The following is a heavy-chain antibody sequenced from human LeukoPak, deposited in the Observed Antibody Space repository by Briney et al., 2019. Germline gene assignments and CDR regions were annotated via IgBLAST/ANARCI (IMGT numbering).Heavy chain of an antibody. CDR2: ISSSGRTI. J-gene: IGHJ4*02. Sequence: PGGSLRLSCAVSGFTFSSDEMNWVSQAPGKGLEWVSYISSSGRTIYYADSVKGRFTISRDSARNSLDLQMNSLRVEDTAVYYCARRAIAAGFVCWGQGTQVTVSS. CDR3: ARRAIAAGFVC. V-gene: IGHV3-48*03. CDR1: GFTFSSDE. D-gene: IGHD6-13*01.